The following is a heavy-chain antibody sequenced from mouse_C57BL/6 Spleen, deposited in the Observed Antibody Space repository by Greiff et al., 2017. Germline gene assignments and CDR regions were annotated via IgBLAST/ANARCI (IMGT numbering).Heavy chain of an antibody. CDR1: GYSITSGYY. CDR3: ARGQVFGRGGFAY. V-gene: IGHV3-6*01. CDR2: ISYDGSN. D-gene: IGHD6-2*01. J-gene: IGHJ3*01. Sequence: DVKLQESGPGLVKPSQSLSLTCSVTGYSITSGYYWNWIRQFPGNKLEWMGYISYDGSNNYNPSLKNRISITRDTSKNQFFLKLNSVTTEDTATYYCARGQVFGRGGFAYWGQGTLVTVSA.